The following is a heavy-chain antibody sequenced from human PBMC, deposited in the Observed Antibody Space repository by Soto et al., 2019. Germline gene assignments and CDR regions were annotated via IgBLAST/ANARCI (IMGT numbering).Heavy chain of an antibody. V-gene: IGHV1-18*01. CDR2: ISADNGNT. CDR3: GRGKEDRVPGKNYYYDHMDV. CDR1: GYNFTNYG. D-gene: IGHD3-10*01. J-gene: IGHJ6*03. Sequence: QVQLVQSGAEVKKPGASVKVSCKASGYNFTNYGISWVRQAPGQGLEWMGWISADNGNTNYAQKLQGRVTMTTDTSRSTAYREQRSLRSEDTAVYYCGRGKEDRVPGKNYYYDHMDVWGKGTTVTFSS.